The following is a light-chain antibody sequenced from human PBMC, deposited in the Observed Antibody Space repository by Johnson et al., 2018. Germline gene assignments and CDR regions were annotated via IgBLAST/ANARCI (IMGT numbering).Light chain of an antibody. Sequence: QSVLTQPPSVYAAPGQKVTISCSGSSSNIGNNYVSWYQQLPGTAPKLLIYENNKRPSGIPDRFSGSKSGTSATLGINGLQTGDEADYYCGTWDSSLSAGNVFGTGTKVTVL. CDR3: GTWDSSLSAGNV. J-gene: IGLJ1*01. V-gene: IGLV1-51*02. CDR2: ENN. CDR1: SSNIGNNY.